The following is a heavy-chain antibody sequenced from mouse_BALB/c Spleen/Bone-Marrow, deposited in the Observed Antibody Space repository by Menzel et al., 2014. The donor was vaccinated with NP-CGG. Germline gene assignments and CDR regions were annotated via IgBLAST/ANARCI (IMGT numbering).Heavy chain of an antibody. D-gene: IGHD1-1*01. Sequence: VQLVESGPGLVAPSQSLSITCTVSGFSLTSYGVHWVRQPPGKGLEWLGVIWAGGSTNYNSALMSRLSISKDNSKSQVFLKMNSLQTDDTAMYYCARDYYGSFYAMDYWGQGTSVTVSS. CDR1: GFSLTSYG. V-gene: IGHV2-9*02. J-gene: IGHJ4*01. CDR2: IWAGGST. CDR3: ARDYYGSFYAMDY.